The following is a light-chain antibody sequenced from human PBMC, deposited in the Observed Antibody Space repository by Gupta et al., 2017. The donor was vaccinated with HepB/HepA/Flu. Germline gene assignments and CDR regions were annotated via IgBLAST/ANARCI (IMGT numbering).Light chain of an antibody. Sequence: QAGLTQPPSVSKDLRQTATLTCTGNSNNVGHEGAAWLQQHQGHPPKLLCDRDANRPSGISERISASRSGNTASLTITGLQPEDEADYYCSAWDSSLSAWVFGGGTKLTVL. J-gene: IGLJ3*02. CDR3: SAWDSSLSAWV. CDR1: SNNVGHEG. V-gene: IGLV10-54*04. CDR2: RDA.